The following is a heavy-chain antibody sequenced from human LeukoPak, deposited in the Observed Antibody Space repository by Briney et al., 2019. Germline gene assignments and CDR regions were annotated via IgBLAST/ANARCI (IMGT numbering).Heavy chain of an antibody. CDR2: ISWNSGSI. V-gene: IGHV3-9*01. CDR1: GFTFDDYA. J-gene: IGHJ3*02. CDR3: AKDLATVTTAAFDI. Sequence: GGSLRLSCAASGFTFDDYAMHWVRQAPGKGLEWVSGISWNSGSIGYADSVKGRFTISRDNAKNSLYLQMNGLRAEDTALYYCAKDLATVTTAAFDIWGQGTMVTVSS. D-gene: IGHD4-17*01.